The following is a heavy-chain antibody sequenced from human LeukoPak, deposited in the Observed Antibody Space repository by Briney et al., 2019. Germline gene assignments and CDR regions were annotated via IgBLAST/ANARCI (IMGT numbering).Heavy chain of an antibody. D-gene: IGHD3-22*01. J-gene: IGHJ4*02. CDR3: ARASYSYDISGWVPFDY. CDR1: GNSISSGDYY. Sequence: SETLSLTCTVSGNSISSGDYYWTWIRQPAGKGLEWIGRIYTSGSTTYNPSLKSRVTISGDTSENQFSLRLSSVTAADTAVYYCARASYSYDISGWVPFDYWGQGTLVTVSS. V-gene: IGHV4-61*02. CDR2: IYTSGST.